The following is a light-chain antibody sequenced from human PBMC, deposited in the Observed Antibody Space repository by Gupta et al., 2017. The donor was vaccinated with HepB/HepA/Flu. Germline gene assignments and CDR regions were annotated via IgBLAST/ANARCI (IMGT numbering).Light chain of an antibody. CDR1: ALPKQY. CDR2: KDN. V-gene: IGLV3-25*03. CDR3: QSTDSSAIYVV. Sequence: GQTARITCSGDALPKQYAYWYQQKPGQAPVLVIYKDNERPSGIPERFSGSSSGTTVTLTISGVQAEDEADYYCQSTDSSAIYVVFGGGTKLTVL. J-gene: IGLJ3*02.